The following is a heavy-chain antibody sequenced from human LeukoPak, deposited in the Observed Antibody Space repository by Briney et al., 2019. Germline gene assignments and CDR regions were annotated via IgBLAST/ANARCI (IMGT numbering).Heavy chain of an antibody. V-gene: IGHV1-3*01. CDR3: ANPRYDSSGYDYVD. J-gene: IGHJ4*02. D-gene: IGHD3-22*01. CDR2: INGGSGNT. CDR1: GYTFIDYT. Sequence: ASVKASCQASGYTFIDYTMHWLRQAPGQRLDWMGWINGGSGNTKYSPEFQGRVTITRDTSASTGYMELSSLRSEDTAVYYCANPRYDSSGYDYVDWGQGTLVTVSS.